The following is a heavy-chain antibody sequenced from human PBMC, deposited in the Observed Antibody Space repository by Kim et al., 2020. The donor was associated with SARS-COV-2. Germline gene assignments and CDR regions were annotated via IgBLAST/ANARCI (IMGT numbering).Heavy chain of an antibody. D-gene: IGHD3-10*01. Sequence: SVKGRFSVSRDNAKKSLHLQMDSVRPEDTALYYCAKSLALGWFGTPYGMDVWGQGTTVTVS. CDR3: AKSLALGWFGTPYGMDV. V-gene: IGHV3-9*01. J-gene: IGHJ6*02.